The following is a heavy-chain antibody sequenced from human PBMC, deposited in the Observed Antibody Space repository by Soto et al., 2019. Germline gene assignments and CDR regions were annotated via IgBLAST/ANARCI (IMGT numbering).Heavy chain of an antibody. V-gene: IGHV1-69*01. CDR3: ATSRGNSTSLEIYYYYYYGMDV. Sequence: QVQLVQSGAEVKKPGSSVKVSCKASGGTFSSYAISWVRQAPGQGLEWMGGIIPISETTNYAQKFQGRVTITADESKRTAYMKLRSIRSDETAVFNRATSRGNSTSLEIYYYYYYGMDVWGQGTTVTVSS. J-gene: IGHJ6*02. CDR1: GGTFSSYA. CDR2: IIPISETT. D-gene: IGHD2-2*01.